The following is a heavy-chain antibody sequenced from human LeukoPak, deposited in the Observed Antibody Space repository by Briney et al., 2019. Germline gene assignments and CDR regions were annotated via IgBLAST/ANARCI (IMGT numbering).Heavy chain of an antibody. CDR3: LYGDYDY. V-gene: IGHV3-48*02. J-gene: IGHJ4*02. D-gene: IGHD4-17*01. Sequence: PGGSLRLSCVVSGPMFSSFGMNWVRQAPGKGLQWVSYISYSSSTIYYADSVKGRFAISRDNAKNSLYLQMNNLRDEDTAVYSCLYGDYDYWGQGTLVTVSS. CDR2: ISYSSSTI. CDR1: GPMFSSFG.